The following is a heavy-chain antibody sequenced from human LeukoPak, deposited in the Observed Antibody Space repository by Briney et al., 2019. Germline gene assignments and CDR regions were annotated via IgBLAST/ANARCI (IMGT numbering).Heavy chain of an antibody. CDR1: GGSIRSSYYY. CDR3: ARGGGGSSTVTTYWFDP. CDR2: IYDSGST. J-gene: IGHJ5*02. Sequence: SETLSLTCTVSGGSIRSSYYYWGWIRQPPGKGLEWIGSIYDSGSTYYNPSLKSRVTISVDTSKNQFSLKLNSVTAADTAVYYCARGGGGSSTVTTYWFDPWGQGALVTVSS. V-gene: IGHV4-39*01. D-gene: IGHD4-17*01.